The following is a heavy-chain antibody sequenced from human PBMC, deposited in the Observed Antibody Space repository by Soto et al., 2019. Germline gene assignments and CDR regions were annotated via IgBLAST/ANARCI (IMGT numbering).Heavy chain of an antibody. CDR1: GGSISSGGYY. CDR2: IYYSGST. CDR3: ARDRYRTAMATY. V-gene: IGHV4-31*03. D-gene: IGHD5-18*01. J-gene: IGHJ4*02. Sequence: QVQLQESGPGLVKPSQTLSLTCTVSGGSISSGGYYWSWIRQHPGKGLEWIGYIYYSGSTYYNPSLTSRVTISVDTSKNQFSLKLSSVTAADTAVYYCARDRYRTAMATYWGQGTLVTVSS.